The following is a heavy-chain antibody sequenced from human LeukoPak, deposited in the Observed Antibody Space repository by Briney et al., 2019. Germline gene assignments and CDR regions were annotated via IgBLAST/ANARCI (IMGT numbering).Heavy chain of an antibody. CDR2: IYPGDSDT. CDR1: GYSFTSYW. D-gene: IGHD1-20*01. Sequence: GESLKISCKGSGYSFTSYWIGWVRQMPGKGLEWMGIIYPGDSDTRYSPSFQGQVTISADKSISTAYLQWSSLKALDTAMYYCARRGITYYYGMDVWGQGTTVTVSS. CDR3: ARRGITYYYGMDV. J-gene: IGHJ6*02. V-gene: IGHV5-51*01.